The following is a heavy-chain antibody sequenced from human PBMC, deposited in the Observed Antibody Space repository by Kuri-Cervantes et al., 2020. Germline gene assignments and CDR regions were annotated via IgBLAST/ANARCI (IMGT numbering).Heavy chain of an antibody. CDR3: ARDAGPVVYYFDY. Sequence: GGSLRLSCAASGFTFSSYAMHWVRQAPGKGLEWVAVISYDGSNKYYADSVKGRFTISRDNAKNSLYLQMNSLRAEDTAVYYCARDAGPVVYYFDYWGQGTLVTVSS. CDR2: ISYDGSNK. V-gene: IGHV3-30-3*01. D-gene: IGHD6-13*01. CDR1: GFTFSSYA. J-gene: IGHJ4*02.